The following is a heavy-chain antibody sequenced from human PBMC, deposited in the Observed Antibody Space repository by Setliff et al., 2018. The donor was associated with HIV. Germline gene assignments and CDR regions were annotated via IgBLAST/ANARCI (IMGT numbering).Heavy chain of an antibody. Sequence: PSETLSLTCTVSSGSISDSRYYWGWIRQAPGKGLEWIGSIYYSGSLYYSPSLKSRLTVSVDTSKNQFSLTLSAVTAADTAVYYCARVQMAYAAFDVWGQGTMVTVSS. CDR1: SGSISDSRYY. CDR2: IYYSGSL. CDR3: ARVQMAYAAFDV. V-gene: IGHV4-39*07. D-gene: IGHD4-17*01. J-gene: IGHJ3*01.